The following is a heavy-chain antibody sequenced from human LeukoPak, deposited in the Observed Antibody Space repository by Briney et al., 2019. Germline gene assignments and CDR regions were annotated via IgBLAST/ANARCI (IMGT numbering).Heavy chain of an antibody. CDR1: GFIFSDYE. D-gene: IGHD1-14*01. Sequence: GGSLRLSCVASGFIFSDYEMNWVRQAPGKGLEYISYISGSGNTMNYADSVKGRFIISRDNAKNSLHLQMNGLRVEDTAFYYCAGDRPGTTYGFAHWGQGTLVPVSS. J-gene: IGHJ5*02. CDR3: AGDRPGTTYGFAH. CDR2: ISGSGNTM. V-gene: IGHV3-48*03.